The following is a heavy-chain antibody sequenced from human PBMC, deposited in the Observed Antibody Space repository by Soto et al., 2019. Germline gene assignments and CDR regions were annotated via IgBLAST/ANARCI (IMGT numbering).Heavy chain of an antibody. J-gene: IGHJ6*02. CDR1: GGTFSSYA. CDR2: IIPIFGTA. Sequence: QVQLVQSGAEVKKPGSSVKVSCKASGGTFSSYAISWVRQAPGQGLEWMGGIIPIFGTANYAQKFQGRVTITADESTSTAYMELSSLRSEDTAVYYCASPTGDCSGGSCPYYYYGMDVWGQGTTVTVSS. V-gene: IGHV1-69*12. CDR3: ASPTGDCSGGSCPYYYYGMDV. D-gene: IGHD2-15*01.